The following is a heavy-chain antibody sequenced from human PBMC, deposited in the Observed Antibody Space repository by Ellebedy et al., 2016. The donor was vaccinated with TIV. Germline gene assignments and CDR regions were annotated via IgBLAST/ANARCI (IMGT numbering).Heavy chain of an antibody. CDR1: GFTFSSYW. Sequence: GESLKISCAASGFTFSSYWMSWVRQAPGKGLEWVANIKQDGSEKYYVDSVKGRFTISRDNAKNSLYLQMNSLRAEDTALYYCEKEDYDILTGPYYGMDVWGQGTTVTVSS. V-gene: IGHV3-7*03. CDR2: IKQDGSEK. D-gene: IGHD3-9*01. CDR3: EKEDYDILTGPYYGMDV. J-gene: IGHJ6*02.